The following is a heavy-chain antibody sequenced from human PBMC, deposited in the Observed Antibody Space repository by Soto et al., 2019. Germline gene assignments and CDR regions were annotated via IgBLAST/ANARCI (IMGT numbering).Heavy chain of an antibody. V-gene: IGHV3-30-3*01. D-gene: IGHD6-19*01. Sequence: PGGSLRLSCAASGFTFSSYAMHWVRQAPGKGLEWVAVISYDGSNKYYADSVKGRFTISRDNSKNTLYLQMNSLRAEDTAVYYCARDRTYSSGWFVYWGQGTLVTVSS. CDR3: ARDRTYSSGWFVY. J-gene: IGHJ5*01. CDR2: ISYDGSNK. CDR1: GFTFSSYA.